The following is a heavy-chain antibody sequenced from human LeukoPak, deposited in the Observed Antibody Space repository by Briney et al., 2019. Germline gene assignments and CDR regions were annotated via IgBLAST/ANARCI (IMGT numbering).Heavy chain of an antibody. CDR3: AKRGAEVGTTVAPGDY. D-gene: IGHD1-26*01. CDR2: ISGNGHA. Sequence: GGSLRLSCAASVFTLSSCAMCWVRQAPAKGLEWVSAISGNGHAYYADSVKGRFTISRDNSKNTLYLQMNSLRAEDTAVYYCAKRGAEVGTTVAPGDYWGQGTLLTVSS. V-gene: IGHV3-23*01. CDR1: VFTLSSCA. J-gene: IGHJ4*02.